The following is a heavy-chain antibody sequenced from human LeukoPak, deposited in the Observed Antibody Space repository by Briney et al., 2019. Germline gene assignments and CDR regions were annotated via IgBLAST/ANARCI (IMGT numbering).Heavy chain of an antibody. V-gene: IGHV3-30*18. CDR3: AKDRARFIAENWFDP. CDR1: GFTFSSYG. J-gene: IGHJ5*02. CDR2: ISYDGSNK. D-gene: IGHD2-15*01. Sequence: GGSLRLSCAASGFTFSSYGMHWVRQAPGKGLEWVAVISYDGSNKYYADSVKGRFTISRDNSKNTLYLQMNSLRAEDTAVYYCAKDRARFIAENWFDPWGQGTLVTVSS.